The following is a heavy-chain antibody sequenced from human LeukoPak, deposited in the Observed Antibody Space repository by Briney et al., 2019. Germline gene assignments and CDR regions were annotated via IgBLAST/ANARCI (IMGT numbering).Heavy chain of an antibody. CDR1: GGSISSSTYY. V-gene: IGHV4-61*02. Sequence: PSETLSLTCTVSGGSISSSTYYWTWIRQPAGQGLEWIGRIYTTGSPSYNPSLKSRVTISIDTSKNQFSLKLSSVSAADTAVYYCARDRGITTARGVPSWFDPWGQGTLVTVSS. CDR2: IYTTGSP. D-gene: IGHD3-10*01. J-gene: IGHJ5*02. CDR3: ARDRGITTARGVPSWFDP.